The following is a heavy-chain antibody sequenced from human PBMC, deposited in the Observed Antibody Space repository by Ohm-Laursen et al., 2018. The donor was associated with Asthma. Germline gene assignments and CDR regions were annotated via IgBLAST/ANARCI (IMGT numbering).Heavy chain of an antibody. D-gene: IGHD6-13*01. J-gene: IGHJ4*02. Sequence: SLRLSCTASGFTFRDYAMNWVRQTPGKGLEWVAIISHDGSYKNYADTVKGRFTISRDNSKITLYLQLNSLRAEDTAVYYCARGRISSSWSETIDYWGQGTLVTVSS. CDR1: GFTFRDYA. CDR3: ARGRISSSWSETIDY. V-gene: IGHV3-30*04. CDR2: ISHDGSYK.